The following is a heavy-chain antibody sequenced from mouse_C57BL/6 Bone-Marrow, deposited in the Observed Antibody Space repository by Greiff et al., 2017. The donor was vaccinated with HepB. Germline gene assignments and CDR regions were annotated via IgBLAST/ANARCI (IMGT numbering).Heavy chain of an antibody. J-gene: IGHJ2*01. CDR1: GFTFSDYG. Sequence: DVKLVESGGGLVKPGGSLKLSCAASGFTFSDYGMHWVRQAPEKGLEWVAYISSGSSTIYYADTVKGRFTISRDNAKNTLFLQMTSLRSEDTAMYYCARPLWDALDYWGQGTTLTVSS. V-gene: IGHV5-17*01. CDR2: ISSGSSTI. D-gene: IGHD4-1*01. CDR3: ARPLWDALDY.